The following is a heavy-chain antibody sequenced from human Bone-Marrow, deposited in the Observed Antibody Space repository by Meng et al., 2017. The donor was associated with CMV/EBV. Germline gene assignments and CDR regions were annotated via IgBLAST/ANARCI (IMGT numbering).Heavy chain of an antibody. CDR1: GFTFDDYT. D-gene: IGHD3-22*01. J-gene: IGHJ4*02. V-gene: IGHV3-43*01. CDR3: AKGNYYDRSGYSCYFDY. CDR2: ISWDGGST. Sequence: GESLKISCAASGFTFDDYTMHWVRQAPGKGLEWVSLISWDGGSTYYADSVKGRFTISRDNSKNSLYLQMNSLRTEDTALYYCAKGNYYDRSGYSCYFDYWGQGTLVTVTS.